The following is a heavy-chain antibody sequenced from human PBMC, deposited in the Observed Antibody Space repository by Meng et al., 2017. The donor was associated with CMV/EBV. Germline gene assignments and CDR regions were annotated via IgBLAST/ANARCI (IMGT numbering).Heavy chain of an antibody. Sequence: QVQLVQSGAEVKKPGSSVKVSCQASGGTFSSYAISWVRQAPGQGLEWMGGIIPIFGTANYAQKFQGRVTITADESTSTAYMELSSLRSEDTAVYYCAREGGIVVVPAAPGWFDPWGQGTLVTVSS. V-gene: IGHV1-69*12. J-gene: IGHJ5*02. CDR2: IIPIFGTA. D-gene: IGHD2-2*01. CDR1: GGTFSSYA. CDR3: AREGGIVVVPAAPGWFDP.